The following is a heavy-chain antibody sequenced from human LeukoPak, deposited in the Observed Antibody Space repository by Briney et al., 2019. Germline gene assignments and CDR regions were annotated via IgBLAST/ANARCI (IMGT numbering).Heavy chain of an antibody. V-gene: IGHV3-73*01. J-gene: IGHJ4*02. D-gene: IGHD1-26*01. Sequence: GGSLRLSCAASGFTFSGSAMHWVRQASGKGLEWVGRIRSKTNNYATAYAASVKGRFTISRDDSKNTAYLQMNSLKTDDTAVYLCTKGKWGYPFDYWGQGTLVTVSS. CDR1: GFTFSGSA. CDR2: IRSKTNNYAT. CDR3: TKGKWGYPFDY.